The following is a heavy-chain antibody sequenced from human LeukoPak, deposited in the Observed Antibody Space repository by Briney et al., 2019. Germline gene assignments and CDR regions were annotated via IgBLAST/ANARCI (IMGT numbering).Heavy chain of an antibody. CDR2: ITGSSSYI. J-gene: IGHJ3*02. CDR3: ARVPADYGDYLGAFDI. V-gene: IGHV3-21*01. CDR1: GFTFSSYS. Sequence: GGSLRLSCAASGFTFSSYSMNWVRQAPGKGLEWVSSITGSSSYIYYTDSVKGRFTISRDNAKNTLYLQMNTLRAEDTAVYYCARVPADYGDYLGAFDIWGQGTMVTVSS. D-gene: IGHD4-17*01.